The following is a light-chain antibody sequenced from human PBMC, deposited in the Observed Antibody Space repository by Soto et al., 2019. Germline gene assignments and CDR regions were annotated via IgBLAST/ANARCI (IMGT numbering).Light chain of an antibody. CDR3: SSYITSSIPSI. CDR1: GGDVGGYKY. CDR2: EVS. J-gene: IGLJ1*01. Sequence: QSALTQPASVSGSPGQSITISCTGTGGDVGGYKYVSWYQQHPGKAPKLIIFEVSNRPSGVSNRFSGSKSDNTASLTISGLQAEDEADYYCSSYITSSIPSIFGTGTKLTVL. V-gene: IGLV2-14*01.